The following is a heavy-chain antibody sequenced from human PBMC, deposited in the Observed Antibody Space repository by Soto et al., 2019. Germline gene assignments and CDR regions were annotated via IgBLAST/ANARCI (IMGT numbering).Heavy chain of an antibody. D-gene: IGHD2-8*01. CDR1: GGSFSGYY. Sequence: SETLSLTCAVYGGSFSGYYWSWIRQPPGKGLEWIGEINHSGSTNYNPSLKSRVTISVDTSKNQFSLKLSSVTAADTAVYYCARGVPRYCTNGVCLNWFDPSGQGTLVNVPS. CDR2: INHSGST. J-gene: IGHJ5*02. CDR3: ARGVPRYCTNGVCLNWFDP. V-gene: IGHV4-34*01.